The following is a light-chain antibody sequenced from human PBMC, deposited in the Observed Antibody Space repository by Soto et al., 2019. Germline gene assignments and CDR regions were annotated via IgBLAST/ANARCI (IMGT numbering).Light chain of an antibody. CDR3: RSYDSSVGGVV. CDR1: SSNIGARYD. J-gene: IGLJ2*01. V-gene: IGLV1-40*01. CDR2: GNT. Sequence: QSVLTQPPSVSGAPGQRVTISCTGSSSNIGARYDVHWYQQLPGTAPKLLIYGNTNRPSGVPDRFSGSKSGTSASLAITGLGVEDEVDYYCRSYDSSVGGVVLGGGTKLTAL.